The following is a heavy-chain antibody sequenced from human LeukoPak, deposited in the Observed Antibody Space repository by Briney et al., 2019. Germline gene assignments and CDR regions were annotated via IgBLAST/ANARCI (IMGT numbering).Heavy chain of an antibody. D-gene: IGHD1-20*01. CDR3: ARDWGNWINAFDI. CDR2: IKQDGIEK. V-gene: IGHV3-7*05. CDR1: GFTFSKYC. Sequence: GGSLRLSCATSGFTFSKYCMSWVRKAPGKGLEWVANIKQDGIEKYYVDSVKGRFTISRDNAKNSLYLQMNSLRAEDTAVYYCARDWGNWINAFDIWGQGTVVTVSS. J-gene: IGHJ3*02.